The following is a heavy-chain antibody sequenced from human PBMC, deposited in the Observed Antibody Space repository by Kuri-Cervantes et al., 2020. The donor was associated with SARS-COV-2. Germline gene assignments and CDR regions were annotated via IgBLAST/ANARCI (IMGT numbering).Heavy chain of an antibody. V-gene: IGHV3-66*03. Sequence: GESLKISCAASGFTVSSNYMSWVRQAPGKGLEWVSLIYRCGSTYYADSVKGRFTISRDNSKNTLYLQMNSLRAEDTAVYYCARGSFASSSWQDWYFDLWGRGTLVTVSS. CDR1: GFTVSSNY. CDR3: ARGSFASSSWQDWYFDL. D-gene: IGHD6-13*01. CDR2: IYRCGST. J-gene: IGHJ2*01.